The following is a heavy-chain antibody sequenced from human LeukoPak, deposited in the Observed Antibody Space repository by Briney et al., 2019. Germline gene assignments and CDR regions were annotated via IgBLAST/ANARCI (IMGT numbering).Heavy chain of an antibody. V-gene: IGHV3-30-3*01. CDR2: ISYDGSNK. Sequence: PGRSLRLSCAASGFTFSSYAMHWVRQAPGKGLEWVAVISYDGSNKYYADSVKGRFTISRDNSKNTLYLQMNSLRAEDTAVYYGARDYGGTQGYWGQGTLVTVSS. D-gene: IGHD3-16*01. CDR3: ARDYGGTQGY. CDR1: GFTFSSYA. J-gene: IGHJ4*02.